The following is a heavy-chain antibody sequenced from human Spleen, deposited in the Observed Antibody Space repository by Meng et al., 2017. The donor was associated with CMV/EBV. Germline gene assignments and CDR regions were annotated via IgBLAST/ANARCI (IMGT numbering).Heavy chain of an antibody. CDR1: GYSISSGYY. Sequence: SETLSLTCSVFGYSISSGYYWGWIRQPPGKGLEWIGSIYHSGSTYYNPSLKSRVTISVDTSKNQFSLKLSSVTAADTAVYYCARVAHLTTYDSSGYPDYWGQGTLVTVSS. V-gene: IGHV4-38-2*02. CDR2: IYHSGST. CDR3: ARVAHLTTYDSSGYPDY. D-gene: IGHD3-22*01. J-gene: IGHJ4*02.